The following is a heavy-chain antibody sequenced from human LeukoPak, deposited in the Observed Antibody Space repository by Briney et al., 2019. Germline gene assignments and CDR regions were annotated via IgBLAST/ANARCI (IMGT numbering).Heavy chain of an antibody. D-gene: IGHD3-22*01. J-gene: IGHJ3*01. Sequence: PSETLSLTCAVSGGSISSTGYCWAWLRQPPGTGREWIGTIYYSGSTYHNTSLKSRITMSADTSRNQFSLKLSSVDAADTAVYYCAKAGVRYFDSSGLYAFDFWGQGTTVTVSS. V-gene: IGHV4-39*01. CDR2: IYYSGST. CDR1: GGSISSTGYC. CDR3: AKAGVRYFDSSGLYAFDF.